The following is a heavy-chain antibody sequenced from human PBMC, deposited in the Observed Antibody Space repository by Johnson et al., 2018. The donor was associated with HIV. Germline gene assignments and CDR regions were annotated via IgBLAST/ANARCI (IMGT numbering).Heavy chain of an antibody. CDR3: ARDDYYDTSNHLDI. D-gene: IGHD3-22*01. V-gene: IGHV3-30-3*01. Sequence: QVQLVESGGGVVQPGRSLRLSCAASGFTFSSYAMHWVRQAPGKGLEWVAVISYDGSNKYYADSVKGRFTISRDNSKNTLFLQMDSLRADDTAVYYCARDDYYDTSNHLDIWGQGTMVTVSS. CDR2: ISYDGSNK. J-gene: IGHJ3*02. CDR1: GFTFSSYA.